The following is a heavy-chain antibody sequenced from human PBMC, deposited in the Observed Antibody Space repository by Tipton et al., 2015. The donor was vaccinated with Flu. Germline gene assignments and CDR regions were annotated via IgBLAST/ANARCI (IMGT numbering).Heavy chain of an antibody. CDR1: GYTFTSYG. D-gene: IGHD3-22*01. CDR3: ARDFGDYYYDSSGYYYRTSDAFDI. J-gene: IGHJ3*02. Sequence: QLVQSGAEVKKPGASVKVSCKASGYTFTSYGISWVRQAPGQGLEWMGWISAYNGNTNYAQKLQGRVTMTTDTSTSTAYMELRSLRSDDTAVYYCARDFGDYYYDSSGYYYRTSDAFDIWGQGTMVPVSS. V-gene: IGHV1-18*01. CDR2: ISAYNGNT.